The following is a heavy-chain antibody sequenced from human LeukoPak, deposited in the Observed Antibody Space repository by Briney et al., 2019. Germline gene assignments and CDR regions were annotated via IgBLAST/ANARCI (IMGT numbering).Heavy chain of an antibody. J-gene: IGHJ4*02. CDR1: GYTFTSYY. V-gene: IGHV1-46*01. CDR3: ARGYYDFWSGYSMTTSRDENYFDY. D-gene: IGHD3-3*01. Sequence: ASVKVSCKASGYTFTSYYMHWVRQAPGQGLEWMGIINPSGGSTSYAQKFQGRVTMTRDTSTSTVYMELSRLRSDDTAVYYCARGYYDFWSGYSMTTSRDENYFDYWGQGTLVTVSS. CDR2: INPSGGST.